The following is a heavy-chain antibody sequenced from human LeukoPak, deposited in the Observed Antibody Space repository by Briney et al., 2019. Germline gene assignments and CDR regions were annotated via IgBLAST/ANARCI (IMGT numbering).Heavy chain of an antibody. V-gene: IGHV3-20*04. Sequence: GGSLRLSCTGSGYKFDDHGMSWVRQVPGKGLEWVSGLNRNGDRTGYADSVKGRFTISRDNAKKSLYLQMNSLRAEDTALYYCAKDRTYIGLDIWGQGTMVIVSS. CDR1: GYKFDDHG. CDR3: AKDRTYIGLDI. D-gene: IGHD2-15*01. CDR2: LNRNGDRT. J-gene: IGHJ3*02.